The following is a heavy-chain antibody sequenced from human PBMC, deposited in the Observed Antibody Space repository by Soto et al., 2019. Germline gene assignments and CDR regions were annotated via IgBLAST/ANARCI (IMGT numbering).Heavy chain of an antibody. CDR2: IYWADDK. CDR3: AHRLLVWFGGMDAFDL. CDR1: GFSLSTSGVG. D-gene: IGHD3-10*01. V-gene: IGHV2-5*02. Sequence: QITLKASGPRLVKPTQPLTLTCTFSGFSLSTSGVGVGWIRQPPGKALEWLALIYWADDKRYSPSLKSRLTITKDTTKNQVVLTMTNMDPMDTATYYCAHRLLVWFGGMDAFDLWGQGTMVTVSS. J-gene: IGHJ3*01.